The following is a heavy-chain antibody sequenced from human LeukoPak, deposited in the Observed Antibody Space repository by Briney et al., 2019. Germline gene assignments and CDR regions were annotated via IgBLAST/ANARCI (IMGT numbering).Heavy chain of an antibody. J-gene: IGHJ4*02. CDR2: INLNSGGT. CDR3: IAAAGSEIY. CDR1: GYTFTGYY. D-gene: IGHD6-13*01. Sequence: ASVKVSCKPSGYTFTGYYMHWVRQAPGQGLEWMGWINLNSGGTNYAQKFQGRVTMTRDTSIITAYMELSRLRSDDAAVYYCIAAAGSEIYWGQGTLVTVSS. V-gene: IGHV1-2*02.